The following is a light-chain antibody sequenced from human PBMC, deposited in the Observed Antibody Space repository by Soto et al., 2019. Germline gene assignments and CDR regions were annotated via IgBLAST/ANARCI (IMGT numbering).Light chain of an antibody. CDR2: DAS. CDR1: QSVGIY. CDR3: QQRSNWPRT. Sequence: TVLTQSPGTLSLSPGERATLSCRASQSVGIYLAWYQQKPGQAPRLLIFDASSRAAGLPGRFSGSGSGTDFTLTISSLEPEDFAVYYCQQRSNWPRTFGQGTKLEIK. J-gene: IGKJ2*01. V-gene: IGKV3-11*01.